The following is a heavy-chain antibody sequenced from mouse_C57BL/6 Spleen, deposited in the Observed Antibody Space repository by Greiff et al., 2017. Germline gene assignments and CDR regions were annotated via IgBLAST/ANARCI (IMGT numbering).Heavy chain of an antibody. D-gene: IGHD1-1*01. CDR2: ISDGGSYT. CDR3: ARDATTVVDY. CDR1: GFTFSSYA. V-gene: IGHV5-4*01. Sequence: EVHLVESGGGLVKPGGSLKLSCAASGFTFSSYALSWVRQTPEKRLEWVATISDGGSYTYYPENVKGRFTISRDNAKNNLYLQMSHLQSEDTAMYYCARDATTVVDYWGQGTTLTVSS. J-gene: IGHJ2*01.